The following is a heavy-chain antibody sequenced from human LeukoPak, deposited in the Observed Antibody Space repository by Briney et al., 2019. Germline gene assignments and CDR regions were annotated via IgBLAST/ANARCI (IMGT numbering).Heavy chain of an antibody. Sequence: SETLSLTCAVYGGSFSGYYWSWIRQPPGKGLEWIGEINHSGSTNYNPSLKSRVTISVDTSKNQFSLKLSSVTAADTAVHYCAREGGIRKNDYWGQGTLVTVSS. CDR2: INHSGST. J-gene: IGHJ4*02. CDR3: AREGGIRKNDY. V-gene: IGHV4-34*01. CDR1: GGSFSGYY.